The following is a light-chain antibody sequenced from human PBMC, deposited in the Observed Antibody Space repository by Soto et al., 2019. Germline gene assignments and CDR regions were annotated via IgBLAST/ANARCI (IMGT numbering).Light chain of an antibody. V-gene: IGKV3-15*01. CDR1: QSVNAN. CDR2: GAS. Sequence: EVVMTQSPATLSVSPGERATLSCRASQSVNANLAWYQQKPGQAPRLLIHGASNRATGIPARFSGSGFGTEFILTLSSLLSEDFAVYYCQQYNTWLWTFGQGTKVEI. CDR3: QQYNTWLWT. J-gene: IGKJ1*01.